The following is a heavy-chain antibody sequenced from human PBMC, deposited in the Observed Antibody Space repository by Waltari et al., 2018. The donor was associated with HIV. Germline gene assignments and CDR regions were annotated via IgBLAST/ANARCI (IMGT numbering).Heavy chain of an antibody. Sequence: QVQLQESASGLVKPSETLSLTCTVSGGSISTYSWSWIRQPAGKGLEWIGRIYTSGSTKYNPSLKSRVTMSIDTSKNQFSLKLSSVTAADTAVYYCARANAYYYGSGSSPPFDYWGQGTLVTVSS. CDR3: ARANAYYYGSGSSPPFDY. CDR2: IYTSGST. D-gene: IGHD3-10*01. CDR1: GGSISTYS. V-gene: IGHV4-4*07. J-gene: IGHJ4*02.